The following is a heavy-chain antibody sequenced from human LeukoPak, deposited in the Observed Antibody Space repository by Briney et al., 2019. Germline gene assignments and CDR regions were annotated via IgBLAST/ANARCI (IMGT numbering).Heavy chain of an antibody. CDR3: AREGTHTRTWYHWFDP. J-gene: IGHJ5*02. D-gene: IGHD6-13*01. CDR2: INHSGST. CDR1: GGSFSGYY. V-gene: IGHV4-34*01. Sequence: PAETLSLTCAVYGGSFSGYYCSWIRQPPGKGLEWIGEINHSGSTNYNPSLKSRVTISVDTSKNQFSLTVRSVTAADTAVYYCAREGTHTRTWYHWFDPWGQGTLVTVSS.